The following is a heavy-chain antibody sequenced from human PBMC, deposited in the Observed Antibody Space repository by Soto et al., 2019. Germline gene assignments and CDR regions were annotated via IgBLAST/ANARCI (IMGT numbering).Heavy chain of an antibody. CDR2: IYYSGSP. CDR1: GGAIRSYY. CDR3: AASSSWGRHNYDYGMDV. D-gene: IGHD6-13*01. J-gene: IGHJ6*02. Sequence: SETLSLTCTVSGGAIRSYYWSWIRQPPGKGLEWIGYIYYSGSPNYNHSLKSRATISADTSKKQLTLKLDFVTAADTAVYYCAASSSWGRHNYDYGMDVWGQGTTVTVSS. V-gene: IGHV4-59*03.